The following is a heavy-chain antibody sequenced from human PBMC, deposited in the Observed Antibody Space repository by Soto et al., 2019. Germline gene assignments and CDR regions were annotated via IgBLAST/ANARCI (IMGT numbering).Heavy chain of an antibody. Sequence: QVQLVQSGAEVKKPGSSVKVSCKASGGIFSTYAISWLRRAPGQGLQWLGGIIPIFGTPNYVQRFQGSLPLTADESTSTEYMELSRLRCEDTAVYYCARDRDDYGSGNYYNRIDFWGQGTLVTVSS. J-gene: IGHJ4*02. CDR1: GGIFSTYA. D-gene: IGHD3-10*01. V-gene: IGHV1-69*01. CDR3: ARDRDDYGSGNYYNRIDF. CDR2: IIPIFGTP.